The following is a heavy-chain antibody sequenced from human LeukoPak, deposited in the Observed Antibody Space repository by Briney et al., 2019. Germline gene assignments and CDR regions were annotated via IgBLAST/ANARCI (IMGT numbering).Heavy chain of an antibody. CDR3: AKALGTAMVRGVDY. J-gene: IGHJ4*02. CDR1: GFTFSSYS. D-gene: IGHD3-10*01. CDR2: LPYDGTNK. Sequence: GGSLRLSCAASGFTFSSYSMHWVRQAPGKGLEWVAVLPYDGTNKYADSVKGRFTISRDNSKNTLYLQMNSLRAEDTAVYYCAKALGTAMVRGVDYWGQGTPVTVSS. V-gene: IGHV3-30*18.